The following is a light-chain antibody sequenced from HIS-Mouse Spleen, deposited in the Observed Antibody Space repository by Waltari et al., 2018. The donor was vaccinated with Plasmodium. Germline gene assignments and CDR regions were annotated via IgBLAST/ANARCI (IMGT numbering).Light chain of an antibody. J-gene: IGLJ3*02. Sequence: SYELTQPPSVPVSPGQTARITCSGDALPKKYAYWYQQKSGQAPVLVSYEDSKRPSGIPERFSGSSSGTMATLTISGAQVEEEADYYCYSTDSSGNHRVFGGGTKLTVL. CDR3: YSTDSSGNHRV. CDR1: ALPKKY. CDR2: EDS. V-gene: IGLV3-10*01.